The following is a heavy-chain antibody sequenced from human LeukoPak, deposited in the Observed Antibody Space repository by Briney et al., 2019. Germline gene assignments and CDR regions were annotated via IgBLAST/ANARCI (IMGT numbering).Heavy chain of an antibody. J-gene: IGHJ4*02. D-gene: IGHD2-2*01. CDR3: SKDLPLTRAWALKY. CDR1: GFIFSDAW. Sequence: GGSLRLSCTASGFIFSDAWMTWVRQAPGQGPEWVGRIKSKGSGGTTVYASSVKGRFIISRDDSENTLYLQMNSLRTDDTAVYYCSKDLPLTRAWALKYWGQGALVTVSS. CDR2: IKSKGSGGTT. V-gene: IGHV3-15*03.